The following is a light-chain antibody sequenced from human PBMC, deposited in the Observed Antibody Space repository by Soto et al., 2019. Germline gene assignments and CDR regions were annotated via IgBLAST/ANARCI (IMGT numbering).Light chain of an antibody. V-gene: IGKV3-20*01. J-gene: IGKJ1*01. CDR3: QQYGSSGT. CDR1: QSVSNDF. CDR2: GAS. Sequence: EIVLTQSPGILSLSPGERATLSCRASQSVSNDFLAWYQQKPGQAPRLLIHGASSRATGIPDRISGSGSGTDFTLTISRLEPEDFAVYYCQQYGSSGTFGQGTKVDIK.